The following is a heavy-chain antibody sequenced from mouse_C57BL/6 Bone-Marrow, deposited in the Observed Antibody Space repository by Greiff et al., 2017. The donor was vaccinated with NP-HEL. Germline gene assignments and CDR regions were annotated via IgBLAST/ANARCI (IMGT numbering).Heavy chain of an antibody. CDR3: ARWLLGYFDV. CDR1: GYSITSGYY. V-gene: IGHV3-6*01. CDR2: ISYDGSN. J-gene: IGHJ1*03. D-gene: IGHD2-3*01. Sequence: EVQLQESGPGLVKPSQSLSLTCSVTGYSITSGYYWNWIRQFPGNKLEWMGYISYDGSNNYNPSLKNRISITRDTSKNQFFLKLNSVTTEDTATYYCARWLLGYFDVWGTGTTVTVSA.